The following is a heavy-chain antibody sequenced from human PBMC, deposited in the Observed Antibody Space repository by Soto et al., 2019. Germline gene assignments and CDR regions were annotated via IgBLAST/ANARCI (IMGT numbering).Heavy chain of an antibody. D-gene: IGHD6-19*01. CDR3: QKIEGYSSGWYLE. CDR1: GFTFSSYG. Sequence: EVQQLESGGGLVQPGGSLRLSCAASGFTFSSYGMSWVRQAPGKGLEWVSAISGSGGSTYNADSVKGRFTISRDNSKNTLYLQINNLRAEDTAVYYCQKIEGYSSGWYLEWGQGTPVTLSS. J-gene: IGHJ4*02. V-gene: IGHV3-23*01. CDR2: ISGSGGST.